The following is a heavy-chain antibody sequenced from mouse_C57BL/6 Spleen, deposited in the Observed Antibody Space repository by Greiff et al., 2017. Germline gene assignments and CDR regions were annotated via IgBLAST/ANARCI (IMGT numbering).Heavy chain of an antibody. D-gene: IGHD1-1*01. CDR1: GYTFTSYW. V-gene: IGHV1-59*01. CDR2: IDPSDSYT. CDR3: ARPVGGDFDY. Sequence: QVQLQQPGAELVRPGTSVKLSCKASGYTFTSYWMHWVKQRPGQGLEWIGVIDPSDSYTNYNQKFKGKATLTVDTSSSTAYMQLSSLTTEDSAVYYCARPVGGDFDYWGQGTTLTVSS. J-gene: IGHJ2*01.